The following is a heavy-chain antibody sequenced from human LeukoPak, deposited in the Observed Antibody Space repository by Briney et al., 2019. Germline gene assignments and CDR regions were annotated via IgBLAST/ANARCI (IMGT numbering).Heavy chain of an antibody. J-gene: IGHJ4*02. CDR2: IYTSGST. CDR3: ARDNRLWFGELSDY. Sequence: SETLSLTCTVSGGSISSGSYYWSWIRQPAGKGLEGIVSIYTSGSTNYNPSLKSRISISTYTSNNQFSLELSSATAADTAVYYCARDNRLWFGELSDYWGQGTLVTVSS. D-gene: IGHD3-10*01. CDR1: GGSISSGSYY. V-gene: IGHV4-61*02.